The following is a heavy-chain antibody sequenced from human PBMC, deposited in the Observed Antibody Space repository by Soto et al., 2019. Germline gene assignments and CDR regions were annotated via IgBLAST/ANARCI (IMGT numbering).Heavy chain of an antibody. CDR3: AKNQLSQLGPIWFDP. CDR1: GFAFSSYG. D-gene: IGHD2-2*01. Sequence: GGSLRLSCAASGFAFSSYGMHWVRQAPGKGLEWVAVISYFGSNKYYADSVKGRFTISRDNSKNTLYLQMSSLRAEDTAVYYCAKNQLSQLGPIWFDPWGQGTLVTVSS. J-gene: IGHJ5*02. CDR2: ISYFGSNK. V-gene: IGHV3-30*18.